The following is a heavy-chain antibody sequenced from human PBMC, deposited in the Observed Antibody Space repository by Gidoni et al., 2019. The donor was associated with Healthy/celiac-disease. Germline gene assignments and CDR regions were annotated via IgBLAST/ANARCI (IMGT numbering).Heavy chain of an antibody. V-gene: IGHV4-4*02. D-gene: IGHD4-4*01. J-gene: IGHJ4*02. CDR3: ASRLTTWFDY. CDR2: IYHSGRT. Sequence: QVQLPDSSPGLVKPSVTLSLTCAVSGGSISSMNWWSWVRQPPGKGLEWNGEIYHSGRTNYNPYLKSRVTISVDKSKNQFSLKLSSVTAADTAVYYCASRLTTWFDYWGQGTLVTVSS. CDR1: GGSISSMNW.